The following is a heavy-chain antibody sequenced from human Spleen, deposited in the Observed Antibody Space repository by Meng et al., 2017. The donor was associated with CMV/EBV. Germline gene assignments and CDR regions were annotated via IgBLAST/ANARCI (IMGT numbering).Heavy chain of an antibody. CDR1: GYTFTNYG. Sequence: ASVKVSCKASGYTFTNYGITWVRQAPGQGLEWMGWISTYSGNTNDAQRLQGRVTMTTDTSTSTAYMSLRRLRSDDTAVYFCARDTLNWNFDYWGQGTPVTVSS. J-gene: IGHJ4*02. V-gene: IGHV1-18*01. D-gene: IGHD1-1*01. CDR3: ARDTLNWNFDY. CDR2: ISTYSGNT.